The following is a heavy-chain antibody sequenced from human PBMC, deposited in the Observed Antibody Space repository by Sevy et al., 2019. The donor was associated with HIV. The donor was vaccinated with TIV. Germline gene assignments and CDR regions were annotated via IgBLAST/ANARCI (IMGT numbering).Heavy chain of an antibody. CDR3: AGFEYGDYTNLFDP. CDR2: IYYSGSS. D-gene: IGHD4-17*01. Sequence: SETLSLTCTVSGGSISSSSHYWGWIRQPPGKGLEWIGNIYYSGSSYYNPSLNSRVTISVVTSKNQFSLKLTSVTAADTAVYYCAGFEYGDYTNLFDPWGQGTLVTVSS. J-gene: IGHJ5*02. V-gene: IGHV4-39*01. CDR1: GGSISSSSHY.